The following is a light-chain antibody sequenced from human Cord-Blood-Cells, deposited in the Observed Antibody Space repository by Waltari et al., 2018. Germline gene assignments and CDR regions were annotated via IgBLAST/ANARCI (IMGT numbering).Light chain of an antibody. CDR1: SSDVGGYNY. V-gene: IGLV2-8*01. CDR3: SSYAGSNNFVV. CDR2: EFS. J-gene: IGLJ2*01. Sequence: QSALTQPPSASGSPGQSVNISCTGTSSDVGGYNYVSWYQQHPGKAPKLMIYEFSKRPSGVPDRFSGSKSGNTASLTVSGLQAEDEADYYCSSYAGSNNFVVFGGGTKLTVL.